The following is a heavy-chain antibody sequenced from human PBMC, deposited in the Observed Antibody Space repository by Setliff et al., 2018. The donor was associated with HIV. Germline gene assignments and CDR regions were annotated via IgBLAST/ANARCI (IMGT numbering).Heavy chain of an antibody. CDR2: IYYSGST. CDR3: ARDFRIGWAFQDYWYFDL. J-gene: IGHJ2*01. V-gene: IGHV4-39*07. D-gene: IGHD3-3*02. Sequence: SETLSLTCTVYGYSISSSSYYWDWIRQPPGKGLEWIGSIYYSGSTYYNPSLKSRVTISVDTSKNQFSLKLSSVTAADTAVYYCARDFRIGWAFQDYWYFDLWGRGTLVTVSS. CDR1: GYSISSSSYY.